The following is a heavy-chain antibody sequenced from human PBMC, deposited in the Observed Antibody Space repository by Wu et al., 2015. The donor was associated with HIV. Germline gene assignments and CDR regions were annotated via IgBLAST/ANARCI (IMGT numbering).Heavy chain of an antibody. CDR2: ISANIANT. J-gene: IGHJ4*02. D-gene: IGHD6-13*01. CDR1: GYTFTSYG. V-gene: IGHV1-18*01. Sequence: QVQLVQSGAEVKKPGASVKVSCKASGYTFTSYGITWVRQAPGQGLEWMGWISANIANTKYAQKFQGRVTMTTDTSTTTAYMELRSLRSDDTAVYYCARASRYSSSWFYFDYWGQGTLVPVSS. CDR3: ARASRYSSSWFYFDY.